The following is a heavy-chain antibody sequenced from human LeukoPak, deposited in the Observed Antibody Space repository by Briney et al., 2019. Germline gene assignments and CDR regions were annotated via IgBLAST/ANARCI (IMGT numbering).Heavy chain of an antibody. D-gene: IGHD3-22*01. CDR2: IYHSGST. CDR3: ARGVVFDY. Sequence: SETLSLTCTVSGHSISSGYYWGWIRQPPGKGLEWIGSIYHSGSTYYNPSLKSRVTISVDTSKNQFSLKLSSVTAADTAVYYCARGVVFDYWGQGTLVTVSS. V-gene: IGHV4-38-2*02. CDR1: GHSISSGYY. J-gene: IGHJ4*02.